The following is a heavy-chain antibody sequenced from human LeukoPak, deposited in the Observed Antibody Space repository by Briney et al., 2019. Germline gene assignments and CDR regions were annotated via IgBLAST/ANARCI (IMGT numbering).Heavy chain of an antibody. Sequence: LSGRSLRLSCAASGFTFSYSDMHWVRQAPGKGLEWVAVISYDGGYKYYADSVKGRFTISRDNSKNTLYLQMNSLRSEDTALYYCAKDKGSGSYLDYWGQGTLVTVSS. CDR3: AKDKGSGSYLDY. CDR2: ISYDGGYK. D-gene: IGHD3-10*01. CDR1: GFTFSYSD. V-gene: IGHV3-30*18. J-gene: IGHJ4*02.